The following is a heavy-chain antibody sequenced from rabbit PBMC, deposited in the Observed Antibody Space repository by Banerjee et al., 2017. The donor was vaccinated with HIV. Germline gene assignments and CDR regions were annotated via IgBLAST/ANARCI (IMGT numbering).Heavy chain of an antibody. D-gene: IGHD6-1*01. CDR2: IYNGDGST. CDR3: ARENGDAGYGSDL. Sequence: QSLEESGGDLVKPGASLTLTCTASGFSFSSSYWICWVRQAPGKGLEWIGCIYNGDGSTYYASWVNGRFSISKTSSTTVTLQMTSLTAADTATYFCARENGDAGYGSDLWGPGTLVTVS. CDR1: GFSFSSSYW. J-gene: IGHJ4*01. V-gene: IGHV1S40*01.